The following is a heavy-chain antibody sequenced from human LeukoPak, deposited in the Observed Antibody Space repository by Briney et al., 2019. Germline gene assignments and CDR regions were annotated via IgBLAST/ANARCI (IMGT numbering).Heavy chain of an antibody. CDR1: GGSIRSYY. V-gene: IGHV4-59*08. D-gene: IGHD3-10*01. CDR3: ARHRRARYYGSGSYHWFDP. CDR2: IFYTGST. Sequence: SETLSLTCTVSGGSIRSYYWSWIRQPPGKGLEWIGYIFYTGSTNYNPSLKSRVTISVDTSKNQFSLKLSSVTAADTAVYYCARHRRARYYGSGSYHWFDPWGQGTLVTVSS. J-gene: IGHJ5*02.